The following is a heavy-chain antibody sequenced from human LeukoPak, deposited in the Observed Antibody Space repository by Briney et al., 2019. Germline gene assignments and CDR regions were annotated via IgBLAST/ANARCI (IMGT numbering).Heavy chain of an antibody. J-gene: IGHJ4*02. D-gene: IGHD4-23*01. CDR3: ARGTRVGLRWPGY. Sequence: ASVKVSCKASGYTFTNYDINWVGHATGQGLEWMGWMNPNSGNTGYAQKFQGRVTMTRNTSISTAYMELSSLRSEDTAVYYCARGTRVGLRWPGYWGLGTLVTVSS. V-gene: IGHV1-8*01. CDR1: GYTFTNYD. CDR2: MNPNSGNT.